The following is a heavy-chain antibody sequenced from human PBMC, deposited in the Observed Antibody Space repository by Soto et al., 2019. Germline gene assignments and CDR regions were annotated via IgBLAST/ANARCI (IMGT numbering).Heavy chain of an antibody. D-gene: IGHD3-22*01. Sequence: SETLSLTCTVSGGSISSGGYYWSWIRQPPGKGLVWIGYIYYSGSTYYNPSLKSRVTISVDTSKNQFSLKLSSVTAADTAVYYCARHYYDSSGSIGALGYWGQGTLVTVSS. J-gene: IGHJ4*02. CDR3: ARHYYDSSGSIGALGY. V-gene: IGHV4-31*03. CDR1: GGSISSGGYY. CDR2: IYYSGST.